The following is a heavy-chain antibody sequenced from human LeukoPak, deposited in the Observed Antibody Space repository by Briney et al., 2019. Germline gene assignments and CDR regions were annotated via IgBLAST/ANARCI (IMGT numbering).Heavy chain of an antibody. Sequence: GGSLRLSCAASGFTVSSNYMSWVRQAPGKGLEWVSVIYSGGSTYYADSVKGRFTISRDNSKNTLSLQMNSLRAGDTAVYYCAKEVRQWLTGGVDYWGQGTLVTVSS. D-gene: IGHD6-19*01. CDR2: IYSGGST. CDR1: GFTVSSNY. CDR3: AKEVRQWLTGGVDY. V-gene: IGHV3-53*01. J-gene: IGHJ4*02.